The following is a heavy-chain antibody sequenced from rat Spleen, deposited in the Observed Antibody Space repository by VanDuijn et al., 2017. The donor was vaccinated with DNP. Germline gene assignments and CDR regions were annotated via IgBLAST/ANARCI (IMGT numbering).Heavy chain of an antibody. Sequence: EVQLVETGGGLVPPGRSLKLTRPAPGFTFSAYYMDWVRHAPAKGLEWVAYIGSPAYAPYYTDSVKGRFAISRDNAKSTLYLQMNSLRSEDMATYYCVRWNSGHFDYWGQGVMVTVSS. D-gene: IGHD4-3*01. J-gene: IGHJ2*01. V-gene: IGHV5-27*01. CDR3: VRWNSGHFDY. CDR1: GFTFSAYY. CDR2: IGSPAYAP.